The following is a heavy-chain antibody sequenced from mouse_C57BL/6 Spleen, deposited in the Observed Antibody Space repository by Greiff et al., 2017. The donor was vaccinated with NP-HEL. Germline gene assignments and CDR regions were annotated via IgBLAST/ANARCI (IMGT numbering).Heavy chain of an antibody. Sequence: EVMLVESGEGLVKPGGSLKLSCAASGFTFSSYAMSWVRQTPEKRLEWVAYISSGGDYIYYADTVKGRFTISRDNARNTLYLQMSSLKSEDTAMYYCTRGGYGTPFAYWGQGTLVTVSA. J-gene: IGHJ3*01. CDR2: ISSGGDYI. D-gene: IGHD1-1*01. CDR3: TRGGYGTPFAY. CDR1: GFTFSSYA. V-gene: IGHV5-9-1*02.